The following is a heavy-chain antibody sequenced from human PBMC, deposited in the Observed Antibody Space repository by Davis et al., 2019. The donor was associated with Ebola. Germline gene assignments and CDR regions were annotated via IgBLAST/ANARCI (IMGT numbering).Heavy chain of an antibody. Sequence: HTGGSLRLSCAASGFTFSSYWMHWVRQAPGKGLVWVSRINSDGSSTSYADSVKGRFTISRDNAKNTLYVQMNSLRAEDTAVYYRARGNRYCSGDTCANWLDPWGQGTLVTVSS. CDR3: ARGNRYCSGDTCANWLDP. CDR2: INSDGSST. D-gene: IGHD2-15*01. V-gene: IGHV3-74*01. CDR1: GFTFSSYW. J-gene: IGHJ5*02.